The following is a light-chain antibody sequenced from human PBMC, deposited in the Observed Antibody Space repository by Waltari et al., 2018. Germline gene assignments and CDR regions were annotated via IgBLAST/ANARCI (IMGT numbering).Light chain of an antibody. CDR3: QQYNNWPPLT. Sequence: EIVMTQYPAPLSVSPGERATLSCRASQSVSSNLAWYQQKPGQAPRLLIYGASTRATGIPARFSGSGSGTEFTLTISSLQSEDFAVYYCQQYNNWPPLTFGGGTKVEIK. J-gene: IGKJ4*01. CDR1: QSVSSN. CDR2: GAS. V-gene: IGKV3-15*01.